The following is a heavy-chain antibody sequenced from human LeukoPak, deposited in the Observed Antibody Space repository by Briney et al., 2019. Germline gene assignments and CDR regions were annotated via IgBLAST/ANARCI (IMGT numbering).Heavy chain of an antibody. CDR1: GFTFSSYD. V-gene: IGHV3-30-3*01. D-gene: IGHD6-13*01. J-gene: IGHJ4*02. Sequence: PGGSQRLSCGASGFTFSSYDMYWVRQAPGKGLEWVAVISYDGSNKYYADSVKGRFTISRDNSKNTLYLQMNSLRAEDTAVYYCARAIAAAGGSHWGQGTRVPIFS. CDR2: ISYDGSNK. CDR3: ARAIAAAGGSH.